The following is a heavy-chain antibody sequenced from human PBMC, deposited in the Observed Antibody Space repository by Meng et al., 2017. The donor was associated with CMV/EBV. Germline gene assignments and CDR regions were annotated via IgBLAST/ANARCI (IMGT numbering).Heavy chain of an antibody. Sequence: GGSLRLSCAASGFTFSSYSMNWVRQAPGKGLEWVSSISSGGSYIYYADSVKGRFTISRDNAKNSLYLQMNSLRAEDTAVYYCARDPIVVVPAALIGDAFDIWGQGTMVTVSS. CDR1: GFTFSSYS. D-gene: IGHD2-2*01. V-gene: IGHV3-21*01. J-gene: IGHJ3*02. CDR2: ISSGGSYI. CDR3: ARDPIVVVPAALIGDAFDI.